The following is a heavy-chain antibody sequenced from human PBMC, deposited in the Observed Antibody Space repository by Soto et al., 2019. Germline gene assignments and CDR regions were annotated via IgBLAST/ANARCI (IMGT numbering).Heavy chain of an antibody. CDR2: ISYDGSNK. Sequence: QVQLVESGGGVVQPGRSLRLSCAASGFTFSSYGMHWVRQAPGKGLEWVAVISYDGSNKYYADSVKGRFTISRDNSKNTRYLQMNSLRAEDTAVYYCAKCIAEGGMDVWGQGTTVTVSS. D-gene: IGHD6-13*01. CDR1: GFTFSSYG. J-gene: IGHJ6*02. V-gene: IGHV3-30*18. CDR3: AKCIAEGGMDV.